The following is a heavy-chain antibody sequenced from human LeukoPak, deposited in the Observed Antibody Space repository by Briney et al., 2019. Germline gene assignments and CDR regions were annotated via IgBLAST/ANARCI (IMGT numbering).Heavy chain of an antibody. V-gene: IGHV4-59*08. D-gene: IGHD3-3*02. Sequence: PSETLSLTCTVSGVSISRYYWSWIRQSPGKGLEWIGYMYYSGSASYNPSLESRVTISVDTSKNHLSLRLTSVTAADTAVYYCARGGAFRDVAADDFDFWGQGTLVTVSS. CDR2: MYYSGSA. J-gene: IGHJ4*02. CDR1: GVSISRYY. CDR3: ARGGAFRDVAADDFDF.